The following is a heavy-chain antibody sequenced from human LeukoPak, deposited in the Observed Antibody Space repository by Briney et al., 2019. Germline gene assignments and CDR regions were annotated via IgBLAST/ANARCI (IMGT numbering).Heavy chain of an antibody. V-gene: IGHV4-4*09. J-gene: IGHJ4*02. CDR3: ARHITNYDFWSGYYTGPLDY. Sequence: SETLSLTCTVSGGSLSSYYWSWIRQPPGKGLEWIGYIYTSGSTNYNPSLKSRVTISVDTSKNQYSLKLSSVTAADTAVYYCARHITNYDFWSGYYTGPLDYWGQGTLVTVSS. CDR1: GGSLSSYY. CDR2: IYTSGST. D-gene: IGHD3-3*01.